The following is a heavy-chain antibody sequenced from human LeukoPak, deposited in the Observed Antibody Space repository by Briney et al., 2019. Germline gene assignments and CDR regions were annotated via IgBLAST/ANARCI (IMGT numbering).Heavy chain of an antibody. V-gene: IGHV3-74*01. Sequence: GGSLRLSCAASGFTFSSYWMHRVRQAPGKGLVWVSRINSDGSSTSYADSVKGRFTISRDNAKNTLYLQMNSLRAEDTAVYYCARGTYYYDSSGYYHYFDYWGQGTLVTVSS. J-gene: IGHJ4*02. CDR3: ARGTYYYDSSGYYHYFDY. D-gene: IGHD3-22*01. CDR2: INSDGSST. CDR1: GFTFSSYW.